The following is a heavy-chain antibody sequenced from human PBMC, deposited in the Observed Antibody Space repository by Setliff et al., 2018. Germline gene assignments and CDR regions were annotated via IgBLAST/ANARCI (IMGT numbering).Heavy chain of an antibody. Sequence: PSETLSLTCAVYGGSFSGYYWSWIRQPPGKRLEWIGYIYSSGSTYYNPSLKSRVTISVDTSKNQFSLKLSSVTAADTAVYYCARSFSRREKFLLDYWGQGALVTVSS. CDR1: GGSFSGYY. CDR3: ARSFSRREKFLLDY. V-gene: IGHV4-34*01. CDR2: IYSSGST. J-gene: IGHJ4*02.